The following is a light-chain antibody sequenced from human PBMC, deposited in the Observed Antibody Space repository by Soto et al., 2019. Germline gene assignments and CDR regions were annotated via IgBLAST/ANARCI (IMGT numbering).Light chain of an antibody. CDR3: AAWDDSLSGPHVV. CDR1: SSNIGSNY. J-gene: IGLJ2*01. V-gene: IGLV1-47*01. Sequence: QSVLTQSPSASGTPGQRVTISCSGSSSNIGSNYVYWYQQLPGTAPKLLIYRNNQRPSGVPDRFSGSKSGTSASLAISGLRSEDEADYYCAAWDDSLSGPHVVFGGGTQLTVL. CDR2: RNN.